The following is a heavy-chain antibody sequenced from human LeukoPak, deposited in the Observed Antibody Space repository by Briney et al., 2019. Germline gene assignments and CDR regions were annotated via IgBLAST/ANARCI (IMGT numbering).Heavy chain of an antibody. Sequence: PSQTLSLTCTVSGGSISSGSYYWSWIRQPAGKGLEWIGRIYTSGSTNYNPSLKSRVTISVDTSKNQFSLKLSSVTAADTAVYYCAKDPAPSWGSPYYFDYWGQGTLVTVSS. J-gene: IGHJ4*02. CDR1: GGSISSGSYY. CDR3: AKDPAPSWGSPYYFDY. CDR2: IYTSGST. V-gene: IGHV4-61*02. D-gene: IGHD2-2*01.